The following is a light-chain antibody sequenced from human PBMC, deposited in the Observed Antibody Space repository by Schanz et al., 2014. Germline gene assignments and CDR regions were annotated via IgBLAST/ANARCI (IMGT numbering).Light chain of an antibody. CDR1: QSVSSSY. Sequence: EIVLTQSPGTLSLSPGERATLSCRASQSVSSSYLAWYQQKPGQAPRLLIYGASSRATGIPDRFSGSGSGTDFTLTISSLEPEDFAVYYCQQRSNWPRYTFAQGTKLEI. CDR2: GAS. CDR3: QQRSNWPRYT. J-gene: IGKJ2*01. V-gene: IGKV3D-20*02.